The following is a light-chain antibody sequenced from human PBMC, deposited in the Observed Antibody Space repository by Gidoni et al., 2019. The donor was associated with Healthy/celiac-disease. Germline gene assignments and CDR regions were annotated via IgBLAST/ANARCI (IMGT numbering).Light chain of an antibody. CDR3: QAWDSSTVV. V-gene: IGLV3-1*01. CDR1: KLGAKY. J-gene: IGLJ2*01. Sequence: SYELTQPPSVSVSPGQTASITCSGDKLGAKYACWYPQKPGQSPLLVIYEDTKRHPGIPERFSGSNSGNTATLTISGTQAMDEADYYCQAWDSSTVVFGGGTKLTVL. CDR2: EDT.